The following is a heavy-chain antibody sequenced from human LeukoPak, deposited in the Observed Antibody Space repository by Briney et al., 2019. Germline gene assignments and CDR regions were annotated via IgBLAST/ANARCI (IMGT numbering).Heavy chain of an antibody. CDR1: GFSFSNYW. CDR2: IQQHGSET. J-gene: IGHJ3*02. D-gene: IGHD3-22*01. Sequence: GGSLRLSCEASGFSFSNYWMSWVRQAPGKGLEWVANIQQHGSETYYVDSVKGRFTISRDNAKNSLYLQMNSLRAEDTAVYYCARGDLITMIVDDAFDIWGQGTMVTVSS. CDR3: ARGDLITMIVDDAFDI. V-gene: IGHV3-7*01.